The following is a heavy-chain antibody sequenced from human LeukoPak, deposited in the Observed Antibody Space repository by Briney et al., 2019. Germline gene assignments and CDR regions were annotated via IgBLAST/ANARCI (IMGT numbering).Heavy chain of an antibody. J-gene: IGHJ4*02. Sequence: ASVKVSCKASGGTFSSYAISWVRQAPGQGLEWMGGIIPIFGTANYAQKFQGRVTITADESTSTAYMELSSLRSEDTAVYYCAGARGYSGSYYSYFDYWGQGTLVTVSS. CDR3: AGARGYSGSYYSYFDY. CDR2: IIPIFGTA. D-gene: IGHD1-26*01. CDR1: GGTFSSYA. V-gene: IGHV1-69*13.